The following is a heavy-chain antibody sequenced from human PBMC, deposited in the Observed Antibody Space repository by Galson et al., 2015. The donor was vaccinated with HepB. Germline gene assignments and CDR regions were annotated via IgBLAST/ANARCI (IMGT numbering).Heavy chain of an antibody. J-gene: IGHJ3*02. CDR1: GYTFTSYG. Sequence: SVKVSCKASGYTFTSYGISRVRQAPGQGLEWMGWISAYNGNTNYAQKLQGRVTMTTDTSTSTAYMELRSLRSDDTAVYYCARATLRYFDWLSHGAFDIWGQGTMVTVSS. CDR2: ISAYNGNT. D-gene: IGHD3-9*01. CDR3: ARATLRYFDWLSHGAFDI. V-gene: IGHV1-18*04.